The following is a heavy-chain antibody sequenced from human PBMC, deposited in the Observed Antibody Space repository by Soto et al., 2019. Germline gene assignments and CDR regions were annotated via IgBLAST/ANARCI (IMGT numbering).Heavy chain of an antibody. D-gene: IGHD3-10*01. Sequence: EVQLVESGGGLVKPGGSLRLSCAASGFTFSYAWMSWVRQAPGKGLEWVGRIKSKIDGEATDYAAPVKGRFTMSRDDSKYALYLQMHSLKTDDTAMYYCATGGPGSGSYFDYWGQGALVTVSS. V-gene: IGHV3-15*01. CDR1: GFTFSYAW. CDR2: IKSKIDGEAT. CDR3: ATGGPGSGSYFDY. J-gene: IGHJ4*02.